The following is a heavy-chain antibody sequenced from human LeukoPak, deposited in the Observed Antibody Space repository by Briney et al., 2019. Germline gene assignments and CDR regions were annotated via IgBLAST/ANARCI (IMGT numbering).Heavy chain of an antibody. CDR2: IIPIFGTA. J-gene: IGHJ4*02. D-gene: IGHD3-3*01. Sequence: SVKVSCKASGGTFSSYAISWVRQAPGQGLEWMGGIIPIFGTANYAQKFQGRVTITTDESTSTAYMELSSLRSEDTAVYYCAAYDFWSGYTGSGSLPTTSSQFDYWGQGTLVTVSS. V-gene: IGHV1-69*05. CDR1: GGTFSSYA. CDR3: AAYDFWSGYTGSGSLPTTSSQFDY.